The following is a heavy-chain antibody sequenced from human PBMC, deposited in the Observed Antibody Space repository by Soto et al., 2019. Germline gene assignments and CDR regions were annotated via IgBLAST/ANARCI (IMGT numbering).Heavy chain of an antibody. CDR2: IGRDSSTT. V-gene: IGHV3-48*01. CDR3: ARDTMWRPKD. CDR1: GFTLSSHS. Sequence: PGGSLRLSCATSGFTLSSHSMNWVRQAPGKGLEWVSYIGRDSSTTYYADSVKGRFTISRDNAKKSIDLQMNGLRAEDTAVYHCARDTMWRPKDWGRGTQVTVSS. J-gene: IGHJ1*01. D-gene: IGHD3-3*01.